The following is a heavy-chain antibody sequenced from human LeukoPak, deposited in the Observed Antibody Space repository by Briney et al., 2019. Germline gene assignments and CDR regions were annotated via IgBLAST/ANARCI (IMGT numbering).Heavy chain of an antibody. D-gene: IGHD3-22*01. V-gene: IGHV4-59*01. Sequence: SETLSLTCTVSGGSISSYYWSWIRQPPGKGLEWIGYIYYSGSTNYNPSLKSRVTISVDTSKNQFSLKLSSVTAADTAVYHCASSDSSGLIDYWGQGTLVTVSS. CDR1: GGSISSYY. J-gene: IGHJ4*02. CDR3: ASSDSSGLIDY. CDR2: IYYSGST.